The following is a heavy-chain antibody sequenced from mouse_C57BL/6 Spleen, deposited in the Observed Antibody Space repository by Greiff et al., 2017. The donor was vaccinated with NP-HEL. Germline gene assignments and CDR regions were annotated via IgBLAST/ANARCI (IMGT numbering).Heavy chain of an antibody. Sequence: VMLVESGPGLVQPSQSLSITCTVSGFSLTSYGVHWVRQSPGKGLEWLGVIWSGGSTDYNAAFISRLSISKDNSKSQVFFKMNSLQADDTAIYYCARNKGYGSSYGGYFDYWGQGTTLTVSS. V-gene: IGHV2-2*01. D-gene: IGHD1-1*01. CDR1: GFSLTSYG. CDR2: IWSGGST. CDR3: ARNKGYGSSYGGYFDY. J-gene: IGHJ2*01.